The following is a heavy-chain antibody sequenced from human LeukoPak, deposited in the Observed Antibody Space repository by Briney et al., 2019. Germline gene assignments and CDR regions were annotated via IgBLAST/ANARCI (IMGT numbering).Heavy chain of an antibody. J-gene: IGHJ4*02. Sequence: ASVKVSCKASGYTFTDYYIHWVRQAPGQGLEWMAWINPNSGGTNSAQKFQGRVTMTRDTSINTAYMELSRLRSDDTAVYFCAREAPGFSFLDYWGQGTLVTVSS. D-gene: IGHD2-2*01. CDR3: AREAPGFSFLDY. CDR1: GYTFTDYY. CDR2: INPNSGGT. V-gene: IGHV1-2*02.